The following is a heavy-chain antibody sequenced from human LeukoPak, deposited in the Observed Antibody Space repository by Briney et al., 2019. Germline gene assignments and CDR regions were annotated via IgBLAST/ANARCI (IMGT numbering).Heavy chain of an antibody. J-gene: IGHJ6*03. D-gene: IGHD7-27*01. V-gene: IGHV3-21*01. CDR3: AREMWGLYYMDV. CDR2: ISSSSSYI. Sequence: GGSLRLSCAASGFTFSSYSMNWVRQAPGKGLEWVSSISSSSSYIYYADSVKGRFTISRDNAKNSLYLQINSLRAEDTAVYYCAREMWGLYYMDVWGKGTTVTVSS. CDR1: GFTFSSYS.